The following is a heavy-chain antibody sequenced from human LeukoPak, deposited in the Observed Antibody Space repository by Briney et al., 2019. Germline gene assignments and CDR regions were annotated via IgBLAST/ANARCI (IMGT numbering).Heavy chain of an antibody. D-gene: IGHD3-10*01. J-gene: IGHJ4*02. CDR3: ARDRHGSGSNIDY. CDR2: IYYSGST. Sequence: SETLSLTCTVSGGSISSYYWSWIRQPPGKGLEWIGYIYYSGSTNYNPSLKSRVTISVDTSKYQFSLKLSSVTAADTAVYYCARDRHGSGSNIDYWGQGTLVTVSS. V-gene: IGHV4-59*12. CDR1: GGSISSYY.